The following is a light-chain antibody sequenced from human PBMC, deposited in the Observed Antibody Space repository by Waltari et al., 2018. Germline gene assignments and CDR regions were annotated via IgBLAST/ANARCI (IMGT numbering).Light chain of an antibody. CDR2: AAS. V-gene: IGKV1-NL1*01. Sequence: DIQMTQSPSSLSGSVGDRISITCRASQGISNSLAWYQLKPGKAPNLLLSAASRLENGVPSRFSGAGSGADYTLTISSLQPEDFATYFCQQYHTTPLTFGQGTRVEVK. CDR1: QGISNS. J-gene: IGKJ1*01. CDR3: QQYHTTPLT.